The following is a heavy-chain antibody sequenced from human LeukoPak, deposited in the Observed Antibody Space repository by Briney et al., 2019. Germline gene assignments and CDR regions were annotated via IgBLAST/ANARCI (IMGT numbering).Heavy chain of an antibody. Sequence: PSENLSFTSAGYGLTFSGYYWSRIPQPPGNELKGIGVINHSRSTNYNPSHNSRVTTSEDTTKNEYSLQLSLVTEADTAVYYCARRPAATRANLFDPWCQGTRITGSS. CDR3: ARRPAATRANLFDP. J-gene: IGHJ5*02. CDR2: INHSRST. D-gene: IGHD2-15*01. V-gene: IGHV4-34*01. CDR1: GLTFSGYY.